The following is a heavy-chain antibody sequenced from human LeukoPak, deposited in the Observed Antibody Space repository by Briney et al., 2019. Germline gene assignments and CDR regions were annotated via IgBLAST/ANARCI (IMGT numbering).Heavy chain of an antibody. CDR2: IYTSGST. Sequence: PSETLSLTCTVSGGSISTYYWSWIRQPAGKGLEWIGRIYTSGSTNYNPSLKSRVTMSVDTSKNQFSLKLSSVTAAVTAIYFCARDRNYDHAFDIWGQGTMVTVSS. CDR1: GGSISTYY. D-gene: IGHD3-22*01. V-gene: IGHV4-4*07. CDR3: ARDRNYDHAFDI. J-gene: IGHJ3*02.